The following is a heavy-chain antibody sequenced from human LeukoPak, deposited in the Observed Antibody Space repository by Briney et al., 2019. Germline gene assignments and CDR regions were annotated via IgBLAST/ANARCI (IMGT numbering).Heavy chain of an antibody. V-gene: IGHV4-4*07. Sequence: SATLSLTCTVPGDSISSYDWSWIRQPAGKGLEWIGRVYVTGSTNLNPALQSRVTMSVDTSKNQFSPKLTSVTAADTAVYYCARDRQWLVDYWGQGTLVTVSS. D-gene: IGHD6-19*01. CDR1: GDSISSYD. CDR3: ARDRQWLVDY. J-gene: IGHJ4*02. CDR2: VYVTGST.